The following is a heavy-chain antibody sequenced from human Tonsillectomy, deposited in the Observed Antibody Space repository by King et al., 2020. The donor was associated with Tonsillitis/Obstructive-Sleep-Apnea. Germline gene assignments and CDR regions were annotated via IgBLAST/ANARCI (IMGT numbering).Heavy chain of an antibody. J-gene: IGHJ4*02. D-gene: IGHD1-26*01. CDR3: ARHLREWETALVAFDY. V-gene: IGHV5-51*01. CDR1: VYSFTSYW. CDR2: IYPGDSDT. Sequence: QLVQSGAEVKKPGESLKISCKVSVYSFTSYWIGGGRQRPGKGLEWMGIIYPGDSDTNYSPSFQGQVTMSADKSISTSYLQWSSLKASDTAMYYCARHLREWETALVAFDYWGQGTLVTVSS.